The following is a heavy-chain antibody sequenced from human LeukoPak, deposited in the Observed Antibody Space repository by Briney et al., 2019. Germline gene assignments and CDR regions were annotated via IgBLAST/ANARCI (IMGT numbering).Heavy chain of an antibody. V-gene: IGHV3-21*05. D-gene: IGHD6-13*01. CDR3: ARSAAAASYGMDV. J-gene: IGHJ6*02. Sequence: GGSLRLSCAASGFTFSSYAMSWVRQAPGKGLEWISYISPTGSYTYYADSVKGRFTISRDNGKNSLYLQMNTLRAADTAVYYCARSAAAASYGMDVWGQGTTVTVSS. CDR1: GFTFSSYA. CDR2: ISPTGSYT.